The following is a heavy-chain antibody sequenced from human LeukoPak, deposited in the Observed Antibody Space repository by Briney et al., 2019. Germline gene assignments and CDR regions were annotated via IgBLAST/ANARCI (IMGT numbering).Heavy chain of an antibody. Sequence: QPGGSLRLSCAASGFTLSTYVMYWVRQAPGKGLEWVSSLSGNSGSTNYADSVKGRFTVSRDNSKNTLYLQMNSLRAGDTAVYYCAKGGSDSNYYYYGMDVWGQGTTVTVSS. V-gene: IGHV3-23*01. CDR1: GFTLSTYV. J-gene: IGHJ6*02. D-gene: IGHD2-15*01. CDR3: AKGGSDSNYYYYGMDV. CDR2: LSGNSGST.